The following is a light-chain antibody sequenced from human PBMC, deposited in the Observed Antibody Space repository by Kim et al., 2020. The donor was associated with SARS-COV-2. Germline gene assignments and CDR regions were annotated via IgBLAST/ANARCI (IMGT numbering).Light chain of an antibody. J-gene: IGKJ1*01. Sequence: DIQMTQSPSSLSASVGDRVTITCRASQGINNYVAWYQQKPGQAPKLLIYSASALQSGVPSRFSGSASGTDFTLTISSLQPEDVASYYCQKYDRAPWTFGQGTKVEIK. CDR3: QKYDRAPWT. CDR2: SAS. CDR1: QGINNY. V-gene: IGKV1-27*01.